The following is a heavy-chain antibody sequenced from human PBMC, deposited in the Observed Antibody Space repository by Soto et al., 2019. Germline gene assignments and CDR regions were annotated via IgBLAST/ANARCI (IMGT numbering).Heavy chain of an antibody. Sequence: QVQLVQSGAEVKKPGSSVKVSCKASGGTFSSYAISWVRQAPGQGLEWMGGIIPIFGTANYAQKFQGRVTITADKSTSTAYIELSSLRSEDTAVYYCARAGGYSSGCYTRAHFDYWGQGTLVTVSS. CDR3: ARAGGYSSGCYTRAHFDY. CDR2: IIPIFGTA. V-gene: IGHV1-69*06. D-gene: IGHD6-19*01. CDR1: GGTFSSYA. J-gene: IGHJ4*02.